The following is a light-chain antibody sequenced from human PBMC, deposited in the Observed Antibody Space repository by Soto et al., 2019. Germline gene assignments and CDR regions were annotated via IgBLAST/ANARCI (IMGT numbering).Light chain of an antibody. CDR2: EVT. V-gene: IGLV2-14*01. CDR3: TSYTTSSTLV. Sequence: QAVVSQPASVSGSPGQSITISCTGTSSDVGDYKYVSWYQHHPGKAPKLMIYEVTNRPSWVSNRFTGSKSGNTASLTISGLQAEDEGDYYCTSYTTSSTLVFGGGTKLTVL. CDR1: SSDVGDYKY. J-gene: IGLJ2*01.